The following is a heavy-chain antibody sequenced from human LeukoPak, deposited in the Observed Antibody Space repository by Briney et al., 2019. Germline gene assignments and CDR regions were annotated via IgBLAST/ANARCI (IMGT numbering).Heavy chain of an antibody. V-gene: IGHV3-23*01. J-gene: IGHJ4*02. CDR1: GFTFSSNA. Sequence: GGSLRLSCAASGFTFSSNAMSWVRQAPGKGLEWVSAISGSGGSTYYADSVKGRFTISRDNSKNTLYLQMNSLRAEDTAVYYCAKVGAAGTFRWFDYWGQGTLVTVSS. CDR2: ISGSGGST. D-gene: IGHD6-13*01. CDR3: AKVGAAGTFRWFDY.